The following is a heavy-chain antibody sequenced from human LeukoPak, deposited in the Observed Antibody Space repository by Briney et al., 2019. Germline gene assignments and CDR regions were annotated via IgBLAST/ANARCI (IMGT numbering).Heavy chain of an antibody. J-gene: IGHJ3*02. D-gene: IGHD2-15*01. CDR1: GYTFTSYG. V-gene: IGHV1-18*01. Sequence: ASVKVSCKASGYTFTSYGISWVRQAPGQGLEWMGWISAYNGNTNYAQKLQGRVTMTTDTSTSTAYMELRSLRSDDTAVYYCARGRGSLIKTGDAFDIWGQGTMVTVSS. CDR2: ISAYNGNT. CDR3: ARGRGSLIKTGDAFDI.